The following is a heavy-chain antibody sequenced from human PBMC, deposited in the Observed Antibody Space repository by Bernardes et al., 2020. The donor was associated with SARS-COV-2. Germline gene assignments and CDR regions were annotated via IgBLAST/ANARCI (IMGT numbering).Heavy chain of an antibody. D-gene: IGHD3-10*01. V-gene: IGHV3-11*03. CDR2: ISSSSSYT. CDR3: ARLRITMVRGAWYNWFDP. J-gene: IGHJ5*02. Sequence: GGSLRLSCAASGFTFSDYYMSWIRQAPGKGLEWVSYISSSSSYTNYADSVKGRFTISRDNAKNSLYLQMNSLRAEDTAVYYCARLRITMVRGAWYNWFDPWGQGTLVTVSS. CDR1: GFTFSDYY.